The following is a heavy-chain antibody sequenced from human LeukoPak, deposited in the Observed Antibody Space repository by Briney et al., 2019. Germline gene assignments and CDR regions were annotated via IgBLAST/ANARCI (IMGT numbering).Heavy chain of an antibody. D-gene: IGHD6-6*01. CDR2: IYHSGST. CDR1: GYSISSGYY. CDR3: ARVLVQYYYMDV. J-gene: IGHJ6*03. Sequence: SETLSLTCAVSGYSISSGYYWGWIRQPPGKGLEWIGSIYHSGSTYYNPSLKSRVTISVDTSKNQFSLKLSSVTAADTAVYYCARVLVQYYYMDVWGKGTTVTISS. V-gene: IGHV4-38-2*01.